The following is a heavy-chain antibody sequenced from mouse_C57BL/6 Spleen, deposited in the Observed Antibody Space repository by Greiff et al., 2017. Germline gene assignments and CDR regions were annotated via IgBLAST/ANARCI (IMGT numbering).Heavy chain of an antibody. CDR1: GYTFTSYW. CDR2: IDPSDSYT. D-gene: IGHD2-4*01. CDR3: ARRDDFYFDY. J-gene: IGHJ2*01. Sequence: QVQLQQPGAELVMPGASVKLSCKASGYTFTSYWMHWVKQRPGQGLEWIGEIDPSDSYTNYNQKFKGKSTLTVDKSSSTAYMQLSSLTSEASAVYHGARRDDFYFDYGGQGTPPTVSS. V-gene: IGHV1-69*01.